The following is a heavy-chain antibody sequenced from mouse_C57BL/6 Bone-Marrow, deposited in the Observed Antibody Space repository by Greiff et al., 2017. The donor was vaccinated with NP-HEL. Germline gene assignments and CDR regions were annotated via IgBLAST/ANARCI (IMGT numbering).Heavy chain of an antibody. Sequence: VKLVESGPELVKPGASVKISCKASGYTFTDYYINWVKQRPGQGLEWIGWIFPGSGSTYYNEKFKGKATLTVDKSSSTAYMLLSSLTSEDSAVYFCARDFSYSNYFYWYFDVWGTGTTVTVSS. CDR2: IFPGSGST. D-gene: IGHD2-5*01. V-gene: IGHV1-75*01. CDR1: GYTFTDYY. J-gene: IGHJ1*03. CDR3: ARDFSYSNYFYWYFDV.